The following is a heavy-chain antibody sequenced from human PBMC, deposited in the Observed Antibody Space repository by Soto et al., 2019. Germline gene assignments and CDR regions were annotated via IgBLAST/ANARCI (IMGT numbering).Heavy chain of an antibody. Sequence: QVQLQQWGAGLLKPSETLSLTCAVSGGSFSGYYWSWIRQPPGKGLEWIGDINHSGDTNYNPSLKSRCTLSGDTSKNQFSVKLRSVTAADTAVYYCARGDSSSLYYYYYMDVWGKGTTVTVSS. D-gene: IGHD6-6*01. J-gene: IGHJ6*03. CDR2: INHSGDT. V-gene: IGHV4-34*01. CDR3: ARGDSSSLYYYYYMDV. CDR1: GGSFSGYY.